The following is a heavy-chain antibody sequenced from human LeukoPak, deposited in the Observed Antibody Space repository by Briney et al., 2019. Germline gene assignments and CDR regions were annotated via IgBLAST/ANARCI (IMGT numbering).Heavy chain of an antibody. D-gene: IGHD3-9*01. Sequence: PSETLSLTCAVYGGSFSSYYWSWIRQPPGKGLEWIGEINHSGSTNYNPSLKSRVTISVDTSKNQFSLKLSSVTAADTAVYYCARKGRGYDILTGYYGRSAFDIWGQGTMVTVSS. V-gene: IGHV4-34*01. CDR1: GGSFSSYY. CDR2: INHSGST. J-gene: IGHJ3*02. CDR3: ARKGRGYDILTGYYGRSAFDI.